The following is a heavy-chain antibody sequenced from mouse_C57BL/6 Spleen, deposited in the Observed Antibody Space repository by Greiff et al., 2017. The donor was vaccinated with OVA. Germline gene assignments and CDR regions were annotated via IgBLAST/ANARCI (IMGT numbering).Heavy chain of an antibody. Sequence: QVQLQQPGAELVKPGASVKLSCKASGYTFTSYWMQWVKQRPGQGLEWIGEIDPSDSYTNYNQKFKGKATLTVDTSSSTAYMQLSSLTSEDSAVYYCARRYSNYVGAMDYWDQGTSVTVSS. V-gene: IGHV1-50*01. D-gene: IGHD2-5*01. CDR1: GYTFTSYW. J-gene: IGHJ4*01. CDR3: ARRYSNYVGAMDY. CDR2: IDPSDSYT.